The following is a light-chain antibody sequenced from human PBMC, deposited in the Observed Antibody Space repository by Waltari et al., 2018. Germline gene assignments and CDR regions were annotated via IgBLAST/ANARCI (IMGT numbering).Light chain of an antibody. V-gene: IGKV1-5*03. J-gene: IGKJ1*01. Sequence: DIQMTQSPSTLSASVGDRVTITCRASPSISTWLAWYQQKPGEAPNLLIYKASSLESGVPSRFSGSGSGSQFTLTISSLQPDDFATYYCQQYNNYPWTFGQGTKVEIK. CDR1: PSISTW. CDR3: QQYNNYPWT. CDR2: KAS.